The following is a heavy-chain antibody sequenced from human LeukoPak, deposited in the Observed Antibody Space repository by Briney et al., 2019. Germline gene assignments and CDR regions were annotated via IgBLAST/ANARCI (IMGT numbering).Heavy chain of an antibody. CDR3: ARQPANTAAFDI. CDR2: VRDNGEN. Sequence: PSETLSLTCTVSGGSINAYYWSWIRQPPGRGLEWIAYVRDNGENNYNPSLKSRVAISVDTANNQISLRLNFVTAADTAIYYCARQPANTAAFDIWGLGTMVTVSS. D-gene: IGHD5-18*01. CDR1: GGSINAYY. V-gene: IGHV4-59*08. J-gene: IGHJ3*02.